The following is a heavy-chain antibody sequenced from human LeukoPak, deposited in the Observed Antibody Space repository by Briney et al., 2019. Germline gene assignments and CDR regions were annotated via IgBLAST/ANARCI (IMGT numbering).Heavy chain of an antibody. CDR1: GFTFSNAW. V-gene: IGHV3-15*01. J-gene: IGHJ4*02. CDR2: IKSKTDGGTT. D-gene: IGHD3-9*01. Sequence: GGSLRPSCAASGFTFSNAWMSWVRQAPGKGLEWVGRIKSKTDGGTTDYAAPVKGRFTISRDDSKNTLYLQMNSLKTEDTAVYYCTTGGVLRYFDPTYYFDYWGQGTLVTVSS. CDR3: TTGGVLRYFDPTYYFDY.